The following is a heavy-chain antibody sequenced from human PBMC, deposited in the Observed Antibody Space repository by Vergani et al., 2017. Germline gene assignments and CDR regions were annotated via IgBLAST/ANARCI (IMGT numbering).Heavy chain of an antibody. CDR3: ASDSHYYDSSGYPRGGAFDI. CDR1: GGSFSGYY. CDR2: INHSGST. V-gene: IGHV4-34*01. Sequence: QVQLQQWGAGLLKPSETLSLTCAVYGGSFSGYYWSWIRQPPGKGLEWIGEINHSGSTNYNPSLKSRVTISVDTSKNQFSLKLSSVTAADTAVYYCASDSHYYDSSGYPRGGAFDIWGQGTMVTVSS. D-gene: IGHD3-22*01. J-gene: IGHJ3*02.